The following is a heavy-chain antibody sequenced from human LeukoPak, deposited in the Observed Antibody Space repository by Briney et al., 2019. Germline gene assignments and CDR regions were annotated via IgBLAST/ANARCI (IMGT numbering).Heavy chain of an antibody. V-gene: IGHV1-18*01. CDR2: ISAYNGNT. Sequence: VASVKVSCKPSGYTFTSYGISWVRQAPRQGLEWMGWISAYNGNTNYAQKLQGRVTMTTDTSTSTAYMELRSLRSDDTAVYYCARGKASSRGYYYYYMDVWGKGTTVTVSS. J-gene: IGHJ6*03. CDR1: GYTFTSYG. CDR3: ARGKASSRGYYYYYMDV.